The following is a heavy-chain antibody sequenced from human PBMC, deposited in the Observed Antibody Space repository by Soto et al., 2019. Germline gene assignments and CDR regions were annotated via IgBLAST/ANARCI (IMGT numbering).Heavy chain of an antibody. CDR3: AKARVLVGATSFDY. J-gene: IGHJ4*02. CDR2: ISYDGSNK. Sequence: GGSLRLSCAASGFTFSSYGMHWVRQAPGKGLEWVAVISYDGSNKYYADSLKGRFTISRDNSKNTLYLQMNSLRAEDTAVYYCAKARVLVGATSFDYWGQGTLVTVSS. D-gene: IGHD1-26*01. CDR1: GFTFSSYG. V-gene: IGHV3-30*18.